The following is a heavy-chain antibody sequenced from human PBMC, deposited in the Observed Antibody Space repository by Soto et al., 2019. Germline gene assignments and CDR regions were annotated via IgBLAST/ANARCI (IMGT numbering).Heavy chain of an antibody. CDR3: AAGTGRTDFDY. CDR1: GFAFSNAW. CDR2: IISKTDGGTT. J-gene: IGHJ4*02. V-gene: IGHV3-15*01. D-gene: IGHD2-2*01. Sequence: EVQLVESGGGLVKPGGCLRLSCAASGFAFSNAWMSWVRQAPGKGLEWVGRIISKTDGGTTDYTAHVKDRFIMSRDDSKNTLYLQMNSLRAEDTAVYYCAAGTGRTDFDYWGQGTLVTVSS.